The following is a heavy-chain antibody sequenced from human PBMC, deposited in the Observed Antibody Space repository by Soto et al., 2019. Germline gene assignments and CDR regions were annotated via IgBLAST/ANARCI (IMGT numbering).Heavy chain of an antibody. CDR3: AREAVAWPTYYDFWRGYYTPYFDY. J-gene: IGHJ4*02. V-gene: IGHV3-33*01. D-gene: IGHD3-3*01. CDR1: GFTFSSYG. Sequence: GGSLRLSCAASGFTFSSYGMHWVRQAPGKGLEWVAVIWYDGSNKYYADSVKGRFTISRDNSKNTQYLQMNSLRAEDTAVYYCAREAVAWPTYYDFWRGYYTPYFDYWGQGTLVTVSS. CDR2: IWYDGSNK.